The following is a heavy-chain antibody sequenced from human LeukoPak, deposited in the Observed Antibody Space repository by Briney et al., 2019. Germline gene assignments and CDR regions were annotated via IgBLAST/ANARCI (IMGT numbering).Heavy chain of an antibody. CDR1: GGSISSYY. Sequence: SETLSLTCTVSGGSISSYYWSWIRQPPGKGLEWIGYIYYSGSTNYNPSLKSRVTISVDTSKNQFSLKLSSVTAADTAVYYCARGWLDSGYAHFDYWGQGTLVTVSS. CDR3: ARGWLDSGYAHFDY. V-gene: IGHV4-59*01. D-gene: IGHD5-12*01. CDR2: IYYSGST. J-gene: IGHJ4*02.